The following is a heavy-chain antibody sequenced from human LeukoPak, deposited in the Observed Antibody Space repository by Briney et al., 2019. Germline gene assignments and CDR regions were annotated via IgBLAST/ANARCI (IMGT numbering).Heavy chain of an antibody. J-gene: IGHJ5*02. Sequence: ASVKVSCKVSGYTLTELSMHWVRQAPGKGLEWMGGSDPEDGETIYAQKFQGRVTMTEDTSTDTAYMELSSLRSEDTAVYYCATDQRWFGEFPPISYNWFDPWGQGTLVTVSS. V-gene: IGHV1-24*01. CDR3: ATDQRWFGEFPPISYNWFDP. D-gene: IGHD3-10*01. CDR1: GYTLTELS. CDR2: SDPEDGET.